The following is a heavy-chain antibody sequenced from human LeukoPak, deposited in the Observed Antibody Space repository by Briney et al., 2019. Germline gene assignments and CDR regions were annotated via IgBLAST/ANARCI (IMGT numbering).Heavy chain of an antibody. CDR1: EFTFSSYN. J-gene: IGHJ3*02. CDR2: ISGSGGST. D-gene: IGHD3-9*01. Sequence: PGGSLRLSCAASEFTFSSYNMNWVRQAPGKGLEWVSGISGSGGSTYDADSVKGRFTISRDISKNTLYLQMNSLRAEDTAVYYCARLARALDIWGQGTMVTVSS. CDR3: ARLARALDI. V-gene: IGHV3-23*01.